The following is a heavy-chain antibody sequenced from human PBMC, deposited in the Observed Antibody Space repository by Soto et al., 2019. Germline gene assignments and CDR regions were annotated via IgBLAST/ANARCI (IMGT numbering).Heavy chain of an antibody. V-gene: IGHV1-2*04. D-gene: IGHD2-2*01. J-gene: IGHJ1*01. CDR2: INPNSGGT. CDR1: GYTFTGYY. CDR3: ARDLEDIVVVPAAIRFQH. Sequence: ASVKVSCKASGYTFTGYYMHWVRQAPGQGLEWMGWINPNSGGTNYAQKFQGWVTMTRDTSISTAYMELSRLRSDDTAVYYCARDLEDIVVVPAAIRFQHWGQGTLVTVSS.